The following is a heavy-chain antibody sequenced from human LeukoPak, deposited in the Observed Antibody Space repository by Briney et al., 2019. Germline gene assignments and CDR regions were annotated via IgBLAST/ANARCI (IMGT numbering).Heavy chain of an antibody. Sequence: ASVKVSCKASGYTFTSYYMHWVRQAPGQGLEWMGTINPSGGSTSYAQKFQGRVTMTRDTSTSTVYMELSSLRSEDTAVYYCARGDYCSGGSCYSQGGLYGMDVWGQGTTVTVSS. CDR1: GYTFTSYY. CDR2: INPSGGST. V-gene: IGHV1-46*01. D-gene: IGHD2-15*01. J-gene: IGHJ6*02. CDR3: ARGDYCSGGSCYSQGGLYGMDV.